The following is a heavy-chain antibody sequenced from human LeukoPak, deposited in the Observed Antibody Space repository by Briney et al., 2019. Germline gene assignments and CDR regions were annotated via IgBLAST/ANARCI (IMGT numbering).Heavy chain of an antibody. CDR2: ISGSGGST. V-gene: IGHV3-23*01. Sequence: GGSLRLSCAASGFTFSSYAMSWVRQAPGKGLEWVSAISGSGGSTYYADSVKGRFTISRDNSKNTLYLQMNSLRAEDTAVYYCAKDGGKDYDYVWGSYYYFDYCGQGTLVTVSS. J-gene: IGHJ4*02. D-gene: IGHD3-16*01. CDR1: GFTFSSYA. CDR3: AKDGGKDYDYVWGSYYYFDY.